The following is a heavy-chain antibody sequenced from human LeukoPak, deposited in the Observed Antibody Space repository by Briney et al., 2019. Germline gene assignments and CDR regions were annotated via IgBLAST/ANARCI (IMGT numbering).Heavy chain of an antibody. V-gene: IGHV1-69*01. J-gene: IGHJ3*02. Sequence: SVKVSCKASGGTFSSYAISWVRQAPGRGLEWMGGIIPIFGTANYAQKFQGRVTITADESTSTAYMELSSLRSEDTAVYYCARGRRITIFGVVHVAFDIWGQGTMVTVSS. CDR1: GGTFSSYA. CDR2: IIPIFGTA. D-gene: IGHD3-3*01. CDR3: ARGRRITIFGVVHVAFDI.